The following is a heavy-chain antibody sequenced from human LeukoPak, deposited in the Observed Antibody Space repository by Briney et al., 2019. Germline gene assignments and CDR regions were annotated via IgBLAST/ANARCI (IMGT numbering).Heavy chain of an antibody. CDR2: FSDDEGRT. CDR3: AKDRCSGGSCYYFDY. V-gene: IGHV3-74*01. J-gene: IGHJ4*02. CDR1: GFTFSSYW. Sequence: GGSLRLSCAVSGFTFSSYWIHWVRQAPGKGLVWVSRFSDDEGRTVYADSVKGRFTISKDNAKNTLYLQMNSLRAEDTAVYYCAKDRCSGGSCYYFDYWGQGTLVTVSS. D-gene: IGHD2-15*01.